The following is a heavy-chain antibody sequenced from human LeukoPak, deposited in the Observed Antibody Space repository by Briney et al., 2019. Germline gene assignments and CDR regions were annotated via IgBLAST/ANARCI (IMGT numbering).Heavy chain of an antibody. CDR1: GGSFSGYY. J-gene: IGHJ5*02. CDR2: INHSGST. CDR3: ARAWATGVRGSLNWFDP. D-gene: IGHD3-10*01. V-gene: IGHV4-34*01. Sequence: SETLSLTCAVYGGSFSGYYWSWIRQPPGKGLEWIGEINHSGSTNYNPSLKSRVTISVDTFKNQFSLKLSSVTAADTAVYYCARAWATGVRGSLNWFDPWGQGTLVTVSS.